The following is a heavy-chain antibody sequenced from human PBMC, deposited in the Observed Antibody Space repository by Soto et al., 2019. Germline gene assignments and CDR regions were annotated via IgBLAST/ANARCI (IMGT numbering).Heavy chain of an antibody. CDR3: VRSLYGDNVDY. CDR1: GYTFTSYD. Sequence: QVQLVQSGAEVKKPGASVKVSCKASGYTFTSYDINWVRQATGQGLEWMGWMNPNSGKTGYAQKLQGKVTINRNTPISTSYMELSNLRSEDTAVYYCVRSLYGDNVDYWGQGTLVTVSS. CDR2: MNPNSGKT. V-gene: IGHV1-8*01. D-gene: IGHD4-17*01. J-gene: IGHJ4*02.